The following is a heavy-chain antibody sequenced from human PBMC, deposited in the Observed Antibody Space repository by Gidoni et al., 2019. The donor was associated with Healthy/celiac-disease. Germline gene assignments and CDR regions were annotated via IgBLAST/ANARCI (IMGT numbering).Heavy chain of an antibody. CDR3: ARRHIVVVTAWIDY. Sequence: QVQLQQWGAGLLKPSETLSLTCAVSGESFSGYYWSWIRQPPGKGLEWIGEINHSGSTNYNPSLKSRVTISVDTSKNQFSLKLNSVTAADTAVYYCARRHIVVVTAWIDYWGQGTLVTVSS. D-gene: IGHD2-21*02. V-gene: IGHV4-34*01. J-gene: IGHJ4*02. CDR2: INHSGST. CDR1: GESFSGYY.